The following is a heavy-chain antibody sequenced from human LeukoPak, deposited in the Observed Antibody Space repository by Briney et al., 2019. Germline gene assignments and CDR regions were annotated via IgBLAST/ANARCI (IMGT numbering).Heavy chain of an antibody. V-gene: IGHV3-43D*04. CDR3: AKDGAVVVPAAAVSYYYMDV. Sequence: PGGSLRLSCAASGFTFDDYAMHWVRQAPGKGLEWVSLISWDGGSTYYADSVKGRFTISRDNSKNSLYLQMNSLRAEDTALYYCAKDGAVVVPAAAVSYYYMDVWGKGTTVTVSS. CDR1: GFTFDDYA. J-gene: IGHJ6*03. D-gene: IGHD2-2*01. CDR2: ISWDGGST.